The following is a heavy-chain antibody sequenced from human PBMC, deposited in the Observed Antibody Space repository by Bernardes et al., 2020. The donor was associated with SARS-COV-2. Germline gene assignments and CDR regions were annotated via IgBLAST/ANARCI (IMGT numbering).Heavy chain of an antibody. D-gene: IGHD1-7*01. V-gene: IGHV4-39*01. J-gene: IGHJ6*02. Sequence: SETLSLTCSVSGGSVSSETFYWGWIRQSPGKRLEWIGSMYYTGGHYKNPSLKSRVTMSVDTSTNQFSLKLSSVTAADTAVYYCARQIRGTTFLYYYYGMDVWGQGTTVTVSS. CDR3: ARQIRGTTFLYYYYGMDV. CDR1: GGSVSSETFY. CDR2: MYYTGGH.